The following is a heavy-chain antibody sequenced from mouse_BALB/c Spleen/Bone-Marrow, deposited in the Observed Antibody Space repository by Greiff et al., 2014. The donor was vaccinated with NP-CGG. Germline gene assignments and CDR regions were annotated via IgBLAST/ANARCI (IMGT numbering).Heavy chain of an antibody. Sequence: VHVKQSGAELVKPGASVKLSCTASGFNIKDTYMHWVKQRPEQGLEWIGRIDPANGNTKYDPKFQGKATITADTSSNTAYLQLSSLTSEDPAVYFCAGYDYYQAWFAYWGQGTLVTVS. D-gene: IGHD2-4*01. CDR3: AGYDYYQAWFAY. CDR1: GFNIKDTY. CDR2: IDPANGNT. J-gene: IGHJ3*01. V-gene: IGHV14-3*02.